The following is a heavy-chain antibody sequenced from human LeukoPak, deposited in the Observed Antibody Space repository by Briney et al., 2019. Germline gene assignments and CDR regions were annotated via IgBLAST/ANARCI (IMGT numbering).Heavy chain of an antibody. V-gene: IGHV3-23*01. Sequence: GGSLRLSCAASGLTFSSYAMSWVRQAPGKGLEWVSSITGSGAETNSADAVKGRFTISRDNAKNTLYLQMKSLRAEDTAVYYCAKVVGTGTTPTDYWGQGTLVTVSS. CDR3: AKVVGTGTTPTDY. J-gene: IGHJ4*02. CDR1: GLTFSSYA. D-gene: IGHD1-1*01. CDR2: ITGSGAET.